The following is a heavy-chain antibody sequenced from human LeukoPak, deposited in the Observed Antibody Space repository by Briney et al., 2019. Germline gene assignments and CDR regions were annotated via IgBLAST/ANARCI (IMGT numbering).Heavy chain of an antibody. J-gene: IGHJ4*02. CDR2: IYHSGST. CDR3: ASNGGYCSSTSCYQLDY. V-gene: IGHV4-30-2*01. Sequence: PSETLSLTCAVSGGSISSGGYSWSWMRQPPGKGLEWIGYIYHSGSTYYNPSLKSRVTISVDRSKNQLSLKLSSVTAADTAVYYCASNGGYCSSTSCYQLDYWGQGTLVTVSS. CDR1: GGSISSGGYS. D-gene: IGHD2-2*01.